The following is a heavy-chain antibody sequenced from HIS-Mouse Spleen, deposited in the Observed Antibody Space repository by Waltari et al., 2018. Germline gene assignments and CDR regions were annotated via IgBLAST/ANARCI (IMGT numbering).Heavy chain of an antibody. Sequence: EVQLVESGGGLVKPGGSLRLSCAASGFTFSNAWMSWVRRAPGKGLEGVCRIKSKTDGCTTEYAAPVKSRFTISRDDSKNTLYLQMNSLKTEDTAVYYCTTGDWGDAFDIWGQGTMVTVSS. CDR3: TTGDWGDAFDI. J-gene: IGHJ3*02. D-gene: IGHD7-27*01. CDR1: GFTFSNAW. V-gene: IGHV3-15*01. CDR2: IKSKTDGCTT.